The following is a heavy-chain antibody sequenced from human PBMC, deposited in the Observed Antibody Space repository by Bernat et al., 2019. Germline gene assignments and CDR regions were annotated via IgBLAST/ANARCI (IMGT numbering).Heavy chain of an antibody. D-gene: IGHD5/OR15-5a*01. CDR2: IKNKADDYAT. J-gene: IGHJ4*02. Sequence: EVQLVESGGGLVQPGGCLKLSCVASGFTFSGSAMHWVRQAPGKGLEWVGRIKNKADDYATEYAASVNGRFVFSRDDAKNTAYLQMNSLKIEDTAIYYCTRLAVCTIDALDHWGQGTVVTVSS. CDR3: TRLAVCTIDALDH. V-gene: IGHV3-73*01. CDR1: GFTFSGSA.